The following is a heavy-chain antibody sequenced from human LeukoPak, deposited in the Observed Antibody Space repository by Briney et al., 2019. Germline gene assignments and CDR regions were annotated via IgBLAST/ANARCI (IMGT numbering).Heavy chain of an antibody. D-gene: IGHD2-15*01. Sequence: SETLSLTCTVSGGSISSSSYYWGWIRQPPWKGLEWIGRIYYSGSTYYNPSLKSRVTISVDTSKNQFSLKLSSVTAADTAVYYCARQMRILVDYWGQGTLVTVSS. J-gene: IGHJ4*02. CDR3: ARQMRILVDY. CDR2: IYYSGST. CDR1: GGSISSSSYY. V-gene: IGHV4-39*01.